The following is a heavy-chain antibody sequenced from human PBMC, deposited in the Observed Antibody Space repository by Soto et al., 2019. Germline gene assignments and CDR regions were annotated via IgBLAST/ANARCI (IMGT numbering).Heavy chain of an antibody. CDR3: ASALIAAAGTSSIIDY. D-gene: IGHD6-13*01. V-gene: IGHV5-10-1*01. CDR2: IDPSDSYT. J-gene: IGHJ4*02. CDR1: GYSFTSYW. Sequence: LGESLKISCKGSGYSFTSYWISWVRQMPGKGLEWMGRIDPSDSYTNYSPSFQGHVTISADKSISTAYLQWSSLKASDTAMYYCASALIAAAGTSSIIDYWGQGTLVTVSS.